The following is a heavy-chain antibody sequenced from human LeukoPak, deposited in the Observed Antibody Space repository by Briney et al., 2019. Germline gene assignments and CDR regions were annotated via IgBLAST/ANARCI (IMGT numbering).Heavy chain of an antibody. J-gene: IGHJ2*01. V-gene: IGHV4-30-2*01. D-gene: IGHD3-22*01. CDR3: ARGPRDSSGYYPGWYFDL. Sequence: PSETLSLTCTVSGGSISSGGYYWSWIRQPPGKGLEWIGYIYHSGSTYYNPSLKSRVTISVDRSKNQFSLKLSSVTAADTAVYYCARGPRDSSGYYPGWYFDLWGRGTLVTVSS. CDR1: GGSISSGGYY. CDR2: IYHSGST.